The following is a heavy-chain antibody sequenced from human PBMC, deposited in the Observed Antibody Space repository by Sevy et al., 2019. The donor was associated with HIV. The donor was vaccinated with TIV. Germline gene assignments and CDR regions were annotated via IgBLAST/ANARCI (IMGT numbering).Heavy chain of an antibody. CDR3: ARTPILVIPGATDLYFDN. J-gene: IGHJ4*02. CDR1: GGTFSNYA. V-gene: IGHV1-69*13. D-gene: IGHD2-2*01. CDR2: IIPIFGTT. Sequence: ASVKVTSKASGGTFSNYALSWARQAPGQGLEWMGGIIPIFGTTNFAQTFQGRVTITADEFTSTAYMELSSLRSADTAVYYCARTPILVIPGATDLYFDNWGQGTLVTVSS.